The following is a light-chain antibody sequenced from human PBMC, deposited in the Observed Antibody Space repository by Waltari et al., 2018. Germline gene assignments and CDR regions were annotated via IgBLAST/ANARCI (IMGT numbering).Light chain of an antibody. CDR1: VLAKKY. Sequence: SYELTQPSSVSVSPGQTARITCSGDVLAKKYARWFQQKPVQAPVLVIYKDSERPSGIPELFSGSNSGTTVTLTISGAQVEDEADYYCYSAADNNQRVFGGGTMLTVL. V-gene: IGLV3-27*01. CDR2: KDS. J-gene: IGLJ3*02. CDR3: YSAADNNQRV.